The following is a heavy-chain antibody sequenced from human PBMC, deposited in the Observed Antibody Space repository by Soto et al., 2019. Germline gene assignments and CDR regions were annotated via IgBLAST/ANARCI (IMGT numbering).Heavy chain of an antibody. D-gene: IGHD3-3*01. CDR2: ISAYNGNT. CDR1: GYTFTSYG. Sequence: ASVKVSCKASGYTFTSYGISWVRQAPGQGLEWMGWISAYNGNTNYAQKLRGRVTMTTDTSTSTAYMELRSLRSDDTAVYYCARETTIRFLEWLPDSGYDRWGQGTLVTVSS. V-gene: IGHV1-18*01. J-gene: IGHJ5*02. CDR3: ARETTIRFLEWLPDSGYDR.